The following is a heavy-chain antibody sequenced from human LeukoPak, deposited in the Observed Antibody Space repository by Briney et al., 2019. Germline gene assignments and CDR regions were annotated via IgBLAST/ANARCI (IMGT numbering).Heavy chain of an antibody. Sequence: ASVKVSCKASGYTFTSYDINWVRQAPGQGLEWMGWMNPNSGNTGYAQKFQGRVTITRNTSISTAYMELSSLRSEDTAVYYCARRYSGYDLGFDYWGQGTLVTVSS. CDR2: MNPNSGNT. D-gene: IGHD5-12*01. J-gene: IGHJ4*02. CDR1: GYTFTSYD. CDR3: ARRYSGYDLGFDY. V-gene: IGHV1-8*03.